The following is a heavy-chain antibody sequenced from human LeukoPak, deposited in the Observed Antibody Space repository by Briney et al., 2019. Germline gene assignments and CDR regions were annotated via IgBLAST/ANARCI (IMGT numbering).Heavy chain of an antibody. D-gene: IGHD6-13*01. CDR3: ASARGLIAAAGTAYFQH. J-gene: IGHJ1*01. CDR1: GGSISSYY. V-gene: IGHV4-59*01. Sequence: SETLSLTCTVSGGSISSYYWSWIRQPPGKGLEWIGYIYYSGSTNYNPSLKSRVTISVDTSKNQFSLKLSSVTAADTAVYYCASARGLIAAAGTAYFQHWGQGTLVTVSS. CDR2: IYYSGST.